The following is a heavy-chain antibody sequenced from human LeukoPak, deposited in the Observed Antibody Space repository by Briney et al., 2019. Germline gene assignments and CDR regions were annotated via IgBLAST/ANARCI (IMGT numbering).Heavy chain of an antibody. Sequence: MTSETLSLTCTVSGVSISSYYWSWIRQPAGKGLEWIGRIYTSGSTNYNPSLKSRVTMSVDTSKNQFSLKLSSVTAADTAVYYCARDFQAEPSSWFNNWFDPWGQGTLVTVSS. CDR3: ARDFQAEPSSWFNNWFDP. CDR1: GVSISSYY. J-gene: IGHJ5*02. V-gene: IGHV4-4*07. CDR2: IYTSGST. D-gene: IGHD6-13*01.